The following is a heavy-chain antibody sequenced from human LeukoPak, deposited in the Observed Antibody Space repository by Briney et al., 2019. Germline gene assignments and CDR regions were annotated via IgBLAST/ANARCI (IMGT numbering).Heavy chain of an antibody. CDR1: GYTFTGCY. D-gene: IGHD1-14*01. J-gene: IGHJ2*01. CDR2: ISPNSGGT. Sequence: ASVKVSCKASGYTFTGCYMHWERQAPGQGLEWMGWISPNSGGTDYAQKFQGRVTMTRDTSISTAYMELSSLRSDDTAVYYGAIQPLGSDNNWYFDLWGRGTLVTVS. V-gene: IGHV1-2*02. CDR3: AIQPLGSDNNWYFDL.